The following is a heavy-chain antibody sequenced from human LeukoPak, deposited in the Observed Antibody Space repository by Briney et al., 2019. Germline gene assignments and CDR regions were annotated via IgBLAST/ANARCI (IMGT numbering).Heavy chain of an antibody. J-gene: IGHJ5*02. V-gene: IGHV5-51*01. CDR3: ARALYCNNAVCKWFDP. D-gene: IGHD2/OR15-2a*01. CDR2: IYPGDSDT. CDR1: GYSFSRYW. Sequence: GESLKISFKGSGYSFSRYWIGWVRQVPGKGLEWMGSIYPGDSDTRYSPSLRGQVTISADKSISAAYLQWSSLRASDSGIYFCARALYCNNAVCKWFDPWGQGTLVTVSS.